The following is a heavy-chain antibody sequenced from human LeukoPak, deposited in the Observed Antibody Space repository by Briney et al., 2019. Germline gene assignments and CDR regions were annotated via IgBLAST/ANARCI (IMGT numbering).Heavy chain of an antibody. D-gene: IGHD6-13*01. CDR2: INHSGST. CDR1: GGSFSGYY. J-gene: IGHJ4*02. Sequence: SETLSLTCAVYGGSFSGYYWSWIRQPPGKGLEWIGEINHSGSTNYNPSLKSRVTISVDTSKNQFSLKLSSVTAADTAVYYCAIAGAAAGTLNDYWGQGTLVTASS. CDR3: AIAGAAAGTLNDY. V-gene: IGHV4-34*01.